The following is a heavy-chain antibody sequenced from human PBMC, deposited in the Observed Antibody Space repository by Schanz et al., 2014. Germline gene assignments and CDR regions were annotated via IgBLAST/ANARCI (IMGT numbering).Heavy chain of an antibody. V-gene: IGHV3-48*01. CDR1: GFGFSSYS. D-gene: IGHD1-26*01. CDR3: ARDFLLEQLSYSHYYYAMDV. CDR2: ISSSSSTR. Sequence: EVPLVESGGGLVQPGGSLRLSCAASGFGFSSYSMNWVRQAPGKGLEWVSYISSSSSTRYYADSVKGRFTISRDNAKNSLFLQMNSLRAEDTAVYYCARDFLLEQLSYSHYYYAMDVWGQGTTVTVSS. J-gene: IGHJ6*02.